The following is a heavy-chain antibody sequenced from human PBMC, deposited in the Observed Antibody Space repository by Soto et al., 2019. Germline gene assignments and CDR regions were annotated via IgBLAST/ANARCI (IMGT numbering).Heavy chain of an antibody. D-gene: IGHD6-13*01. J-gene: IGHJ6*02. CDR1: GGAFSSYA. CDR3: ARDSRQQLAYYYYYGMDV. V-gene: IGHV1-69*13. Sequence: EASVKVSCKASGGAFSSYAISWVRQAPGQGLEWMGGIIPIFGTANYAQKFQGRVTITADESTSTAYMELSSLRSEDTAVYYCARDSRQQLAYYYYYGMDVWGQGTTVTVSS. CDR2: IIPIFGTA.